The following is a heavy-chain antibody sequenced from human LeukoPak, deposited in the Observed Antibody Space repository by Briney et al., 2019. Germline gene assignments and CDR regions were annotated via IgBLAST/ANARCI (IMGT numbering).Heavy chain of an antibody. D-gene: IGHD2-15*01. CDR1: GFVFSNHE. J-gene: IGHJ4*02. V-gene: IGHV3-48*03. CDR3: GLSGGSSPAY. CDR2: ISGSGISI. Sequence: PGGSLRLSCAASGFVFSNHEMTWVRQAPGEGLEWVSDISGSGISIYYADSVKGRFTISRDSAKSSLYLQMNSLRVEDTAIYFCGLSGGSSPAYCGQGTLVTVSS.